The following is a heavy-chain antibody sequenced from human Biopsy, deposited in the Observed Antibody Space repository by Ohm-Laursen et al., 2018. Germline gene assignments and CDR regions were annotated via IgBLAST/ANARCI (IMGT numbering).Heavy chain of an antibody. CDR1: CFIHSDHL. CDR2: IWHDGSSE. V-gene: IGHV3-33*01. Sequence: SLSHARLPTCFIHSDHLLHGVRPAPGLGLGWVAIIWHDGSSEYYADTVKGRFTISRDNSKHTVYLQMNSLRVEDTAVYSCARDPRVESKADGMDVWGQGTTVTVSS. J-gene: IGHJ6*02. D-gene: IGHD3-3*01. CDR3: ARDPRVESKADGMDV.